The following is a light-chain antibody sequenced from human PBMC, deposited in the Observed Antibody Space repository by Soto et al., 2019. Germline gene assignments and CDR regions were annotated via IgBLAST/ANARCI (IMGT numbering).Light chain of an antibody. CDR3: AAWDDSLNGWV. V-gene: IGLV1-44*01. Sequence: QSVLTQPPSASGTPGQRVTISCSGGISNMGSNTVTWYQQLPGTAPKLLIYSSNQRPSGVPDRFSGSRSGTSGSLAISGLQSEDEADYYCAAWDDSLNGWVFGGGTKLTVL. CDR1: ISNMGSNT. CDR2: SSN. J-gene: IGLJ3*02.